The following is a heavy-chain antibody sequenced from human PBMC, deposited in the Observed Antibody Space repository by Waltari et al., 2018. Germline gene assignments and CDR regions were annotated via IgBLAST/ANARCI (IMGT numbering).Heavy chain of an antibody. CDR1: GGSISSSSYY. Sequence: QLQLQESGPGLVKPSETLSLTCTVSGGSISSSSYYWGWIRQPPGKGLEWIGSIYYSGSTYDNPSLKSRVTISVDTSKNQFSLKLSSVTAADTAVYYCASLGATGYFDYWGQGTLVTVSS. CDR2: IYYSGST. J-gene: IGHJ4*02. D-gene: IGHD1-26*01. CDR3: ASLGATGYFDY. V-gene: IGHV4-39*07.